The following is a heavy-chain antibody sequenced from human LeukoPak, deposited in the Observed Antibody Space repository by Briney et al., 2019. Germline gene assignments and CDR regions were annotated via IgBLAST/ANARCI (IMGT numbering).Heavy chain of an antibody. CDR1: GYTFTTYD. V-gene: IGHV1-8*03. CDR2: MNPNSGYT. D-gene: IGHD3-9*01. J-gene: IGHJ5*02. Sequence: ASVEVSCKASGYTFTTYDINWVRQATGQGLEWMGWMNPNSGYTGYAQEYQGRVTITRDTSMSTAYMELSSLRSEDTAVYYCARSSGPILTGYYNWFDPWGQGTLVTVSS. CDR3: ARSSGPILTGYYNWFDP.